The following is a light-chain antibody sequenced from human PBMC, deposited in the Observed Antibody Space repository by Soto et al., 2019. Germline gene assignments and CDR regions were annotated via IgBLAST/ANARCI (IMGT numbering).Light chain of an antibody. Sequence: DIQMTQSPSTLSASVGDRVTITCRASESISDWLDWYQQKPGKAPKLLIYKASNLESGVPPRFGGSGSGTDFTLAISSLQPDDYAIYYCQQYSTYARTFGQGTKVDIK. J-gene: IGKJ1*01. CDR3: QQYSTYART. CDR1: ESISDW. CDR2: KAS. V-gene: IGKV1-5*03.